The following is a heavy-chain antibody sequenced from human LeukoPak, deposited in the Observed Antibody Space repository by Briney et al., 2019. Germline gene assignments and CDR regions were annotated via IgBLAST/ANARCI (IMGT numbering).Heavy chain of an antibody. CDR1: GFTFSSYW. CDR2: IKQDGSEK. D-gene: IGHD3-22*01. J-gene: IGHJ4*02. V-gene: IGHV3-7*03. CDR3: ARDTGYYYDTKLDY. Sequence: PGGTLRLSCAASGFTFSSYWMSWVRQAPGKGLEWVANIKQDGSEKYYVDSVKGRFTISRDNAKNSLYLQMNSLRAEDTAAYYCARDTGYYYDTKLDYWGQGTLVTVSS.